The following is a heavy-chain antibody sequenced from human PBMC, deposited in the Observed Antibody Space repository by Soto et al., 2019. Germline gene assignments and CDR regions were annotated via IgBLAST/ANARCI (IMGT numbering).Heavy chain of an antibody. D-gene: IGHD6-6*01. CDR2: IYPGDSDT. Sequence: ESLKISCKGSGYSFTSYWIGWVRQMPGKGLEWMGIIYPGDSDTRYSPSFQGQVTISADKSISTAYLQWSSLKASDTAMYYCASPGGSSSSQADGMDVWGQGTTVTVSS. V-gene: IGHV5-51*01. CDR3: ASPGGSSSSQADGMDV. J-gene: IGHJ6*02. CDR1: GYSFTSYW.